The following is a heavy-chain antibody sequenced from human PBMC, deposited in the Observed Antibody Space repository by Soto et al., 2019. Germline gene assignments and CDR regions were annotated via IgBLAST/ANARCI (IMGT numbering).Heavy chain of an antibody. CDR2: INHSGGT. CDR1: GGSFSGYY. D-gene: IGHD6-19*01. J-gene: IGHJ6*03. CDR3: ARAQWLDYYYYYYMDV. Sequence: PSETLSLTCAVYGGSFSGYYWSWIRQPPGKGLELIGEINHSGGTNYNPSLKSRVTISVDTSKNQFSLKLSSVTAADTAVYYCARAQWLDYYYYYYMDVWGKGTPVTVSS. V-gene: IGHV4-34*01.